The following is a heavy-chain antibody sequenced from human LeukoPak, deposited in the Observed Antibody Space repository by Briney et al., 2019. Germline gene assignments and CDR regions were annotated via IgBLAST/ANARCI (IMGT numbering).Heavy chain of an antibody. CDR1: GFTLSSYN. Sequence: GRSLRLSCAASGFTLSSYNIHWVRQAPGKGLEWVALMLSDGSTKHCADSVKGRFTISRDNSKNALFLQMDGLRAEDTAVYYCVRGPFGQGVDYWGQGTLVTVSS. D-gene: IGHD3-10*01. CDR3: VRGPFGQGVDY. V-gene: IGHV3-30*03. J-gene: IGHJ4*02. CDR2: MLSDGSTK.